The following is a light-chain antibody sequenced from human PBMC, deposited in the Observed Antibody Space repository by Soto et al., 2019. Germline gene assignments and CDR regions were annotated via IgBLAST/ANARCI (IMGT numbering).Light chain of an antibody. CDR1: QDISNN. Sequence: DIQMTQSPSSLSASVGDRVTITCQASQDISNNLHWYQVKPGKAPKLLIYDASNLETGVPSRFSGSGYGTDFTFTINSLQTEYVATYYCQQYDDLPRTFGQGTKLQIK. CDR2: DAS. J-gene: IGKJ2*01. CDR3: QQYDDLPRT. V-gene: IGKV1-33*01.